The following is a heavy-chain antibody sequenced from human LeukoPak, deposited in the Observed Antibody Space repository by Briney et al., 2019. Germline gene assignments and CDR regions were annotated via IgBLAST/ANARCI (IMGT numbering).Heavy chain of an antibody. CDR3: AELGITMIGGV. D-gene: IGHD3-10*02. Sequence: ASVKVSCKASGGTFSSYAISWVRQAPGQGLEWMGAINPTGTDTIYARTFQGRVTMTRDLSTSTVYMELSSLRAEDTAVYYCAELGITMIGGVWGKGTTVTISS. J-gene: IGHJ6*04. CDR2: INPTGTDT. CDR1: GGTFSSYA. V-gene: IGHV1-46*01.